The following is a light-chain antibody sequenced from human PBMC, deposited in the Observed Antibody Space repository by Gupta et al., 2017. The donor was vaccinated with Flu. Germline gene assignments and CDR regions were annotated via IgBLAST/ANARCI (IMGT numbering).Light chain of an antibody. CDR2: EVS. CDR1: SSDVGSYNL. J-gene: IGLJ2*01. Sequence: QSTTISCTGTSSDVGSYNLVSWYQQHPGKDPKLMIYEVSKRPAGVSNRFSGSKSGNTASLTISGLQAEDEADYYCCSYAGSSPVFGGGTKLTVL. V-gene: IGLV2-23*02. CDR3: CSYAGSSPV.